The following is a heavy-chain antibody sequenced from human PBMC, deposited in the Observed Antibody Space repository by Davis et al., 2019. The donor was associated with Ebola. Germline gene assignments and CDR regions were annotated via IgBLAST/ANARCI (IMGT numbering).Heavy chain of an antibody. D-gene: IGHD6-6*01. J-gene: IGHJ6*02. CDR1: GFTFSSYA. CDR3: AKSPLASDYYYGMDV. V-gene: IGHV3-23*01. Sequence: GGSLRLSCAASGFTFSSYAMSWVRQAPGKGLEWVSAISGSGGGTYYADSVKGRFTISRDNSKNTLYLQMNSLRAEDTAVYYCAKSPLASDYYYGMDVWGQGTTVTVSS. CDR2: ISGSGGGT.